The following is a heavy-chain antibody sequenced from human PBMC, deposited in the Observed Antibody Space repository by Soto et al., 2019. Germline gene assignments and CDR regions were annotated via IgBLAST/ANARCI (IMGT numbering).Heavy chain of an antibody. Sequence: GGSLRLSCAASGLTFSSSPMHWVRQAPGKGLAWVSSINGDGSSISYADSVKGRFTISRDNAKSTVSLQMNSLRAEDTAVYYCARVSAGPGLFDCWGQGTLVTVSS. J-gene: IGHJ4*02. CDR1: GLTFSSSP. CDR2: INGDGSSI. D-gene: IGHD6-25*01. V-gene: IGHV3-74*01. CDR3: ARVSAGPGLFDC.